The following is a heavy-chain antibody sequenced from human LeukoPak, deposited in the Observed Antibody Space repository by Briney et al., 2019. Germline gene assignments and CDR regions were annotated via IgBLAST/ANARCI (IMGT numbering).Heavy chain of an antibody. J-gene: IGHJ4*02. CDR1: GDSVSSNSVA. CDR2: TYYRSKWYN. D-gene: IGHD6-13*01. CDR3: ASAAIIAAAGSFDY. V-gene: IGHV6-1*01. Sequence: SQTLSLTCAISGDSVSSNSVAWNWIRQSPSRGLEWLGRTYYRSKWYNDYAVSVKSRITINPDTSKNQFSLQLNSVTPEDTAVYYCASAAIIAAAGSFDYWGQGTLVTVSS.